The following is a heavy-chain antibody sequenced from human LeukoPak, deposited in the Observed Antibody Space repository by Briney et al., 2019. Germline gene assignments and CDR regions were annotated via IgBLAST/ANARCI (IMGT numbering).Heavy chain of an antibody. D-gene: IGHD6-19*01. Sequence: GRSLRLSCAASGFIFDDFAMHWVRQAPGKGLEWVSGVSWGGDSIEYADSVRGRFTISRDNVNNSLYLQLNSLRPEDTAFYYCAKDCERWLVPAGYAFDVWGQGTLVTVSS. CDR1: GFIFDDFA. CDR2: VSWGGDSI. V-gene: IGHV3-9*01. J-gene: IGHJ3*01. CDR3: AKDCERWLVPAGYAFDV.